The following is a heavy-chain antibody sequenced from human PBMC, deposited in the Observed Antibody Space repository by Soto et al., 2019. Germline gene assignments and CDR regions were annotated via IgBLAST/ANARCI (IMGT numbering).Heavy chain of an antibody. CDR1: GFTFSTYA. CDR2: ISGSGGST. V-gene: IGHV3-23*01. CDR3: ARNTGSGNSGGFDY. J-gene: IGHJ4*02. D-gene: IGHD3-3*01. Sequence: GGSLRLSCAASGFTFSTYAMSWVRQAPGKGLEWVSAISGSGGSTYYADSVKGRFTISRDNSKNTQHLQMNSLRAEDTAIYYCARNTGSGNSGGFDYWGQGTLVTVSS.